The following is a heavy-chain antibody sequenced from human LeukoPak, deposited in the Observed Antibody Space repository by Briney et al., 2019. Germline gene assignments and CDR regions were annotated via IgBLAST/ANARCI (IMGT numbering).Heavy chain of an antibody. D-gene: IGHD6-19*01. J-gene: IGHJ5*02. CDR1: GGSLSSSY. CDR3: AREVAVAGNNWFDP. Sequence: PSETLSLTCTVSGGSLSSSYWSWIRQPPGRGLEWIGYIYYSGSTNYNLSLKSRVTMSVDPSQNQFSLKVSSVTAADTAVYFCAREVAVAGNNWFDPWGQGILVTVSS. V-gene: IGHV4-59*01. CDR2: IYYSGST.